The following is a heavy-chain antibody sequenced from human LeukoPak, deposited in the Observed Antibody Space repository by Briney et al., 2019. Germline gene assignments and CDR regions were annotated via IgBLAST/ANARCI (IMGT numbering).Heavy chain of an antibody. V-gene: IGHV3-48*03. Sequence: GGSLRLSCVVSGLTFRSYEMNWVRQAPGKGLEWVSYISSGGSITYYADSVKGRFTISRDDPKNSLYLQMNSLRVEDTAIYYCARIESNWAFDYWGQGTLVTVPA. CDR2: ISSGGSIT. CDR1: GLTFRSYE. CDR3: ARIESNWAFDY. D-gene: IGHD7-27*01. J-gene: IGHJ4*02.